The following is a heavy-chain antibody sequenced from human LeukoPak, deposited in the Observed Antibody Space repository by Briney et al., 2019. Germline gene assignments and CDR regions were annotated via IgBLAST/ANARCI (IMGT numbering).Heavy chain of an antibody. CDR1: GGSISSYY. CDR2: IYYTGTT. Sequence: SETLSLTCTVSGGSISSYYWSWIRQIPGKGLEWIGYIYYTGTTNYNPLFESRATISVDTSKNQFSLKLTSVTAADTAVYFCARGEDFERYYLAYWGQGTLVTVSS. V-gene: IGHV4-59*01. J-gene: IGHJ4*02. CDR3: ARGEDFERYYLAY. D-gene: IGHD3-9*01.